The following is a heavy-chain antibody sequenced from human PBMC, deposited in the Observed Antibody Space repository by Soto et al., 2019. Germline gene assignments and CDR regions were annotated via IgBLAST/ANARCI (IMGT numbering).Heavy chain of an antibody. CDR3: KRSAGWYAIDA. V-gene: IGHV4-4*02. CDR1: GDSVSSPYY. J-gene: IGHJ5*02. D-gene: IGHD6-19*01. CDR2: VFHTGTT. Sequence: QVQLQESGPRLVKPSGTLSLTCAVSGDSVSSPYYWCWVRPPPGKGLERIGEVFHTGTTSYNPSLRSRLNISMDKSINHVSLDLSSVTAADTAVYYCKRSAGWYAIDAWGRGTLVIASS.